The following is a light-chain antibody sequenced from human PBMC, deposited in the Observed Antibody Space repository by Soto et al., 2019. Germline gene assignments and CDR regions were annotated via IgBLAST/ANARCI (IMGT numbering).Light chain of an antibody. CDR1: QSVSSSS. CDR2: DAS. CDR3: QQYGGSPRT. J-gene: IGKJ1*01. V-gene: IGKV3-20*01. Sequence: EIVLTQSPGTLSLSPGERATLSCRASQSVSSSSLAWYQQKRGQAPRLLIHDASSRATGIPDRFSGSGSGTDFTLTISRLEHEDFEVYYCQQYGGSPRTLGQGTKVDIK.